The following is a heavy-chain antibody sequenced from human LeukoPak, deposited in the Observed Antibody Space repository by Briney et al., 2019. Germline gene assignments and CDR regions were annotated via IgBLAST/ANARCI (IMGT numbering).Heavy chain of an antibody. D-gene: IGHD1-26*01. CDR1: GGSVSSSSYY. Sequence: PSETLSLTCTVSGGSVSSSSYYWGWIRQPPGKGLEWIGSIYYSGSTYYNPSLKSRVTISVDTSKNQFSLKLSSVTAADTAVYYCARAALGSYYVDYWGQGTLVTVSS. V-gene: IGHV4-39*07. CDR2: IYYSGST. CDR3: ARAALGSYYVDY. J-gene: IGHJ4*02.